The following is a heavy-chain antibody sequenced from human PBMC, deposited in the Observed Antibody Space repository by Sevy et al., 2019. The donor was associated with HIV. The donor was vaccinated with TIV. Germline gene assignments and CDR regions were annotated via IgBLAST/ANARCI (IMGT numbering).Heavy chain of an antibody. V-gene: IGHV4-39*01. CDR2: IYYSGST. Sequence: SETLSLTCTVSGGSISSSSYYWGWIRQPPGKGLEWIGSIYYSGSTYYNPSLKSRVTICVDTSKIQFSLKLSSVTAADTAVNYWAGVGDGNSSGWYADDAFDIWGQGTMVTVSS. CDR1: GGSISSSSYY. CDR3: AGVGDGNSSGWYADDAFDI. D-gene: IGHD6-19*01. J-gene: IGHJ3*02.